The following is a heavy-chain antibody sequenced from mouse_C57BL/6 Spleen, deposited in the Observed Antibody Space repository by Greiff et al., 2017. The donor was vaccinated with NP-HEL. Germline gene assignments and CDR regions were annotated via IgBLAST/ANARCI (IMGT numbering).Heavy chain of an antibody. D-gene: IGHD3-2*02. J-gene: IGHJ3*01. Sequence: EVQRVESGEGSVKPGGSLKLSCAASGFTFSSYAMSWVRQTPEKRLEWVAYISSGGDYIYYADTVKGRFTISRDNARNTLYLQMSSLKSEDTAMYYCTRVGSEDWFAYWGQGTLVTVSA. V-gene: IGHV5-9-1*02. CDR1: GFTFSSYA. CDR2: ISSGGDYI. CDR3: TRVGSEDWFAY.